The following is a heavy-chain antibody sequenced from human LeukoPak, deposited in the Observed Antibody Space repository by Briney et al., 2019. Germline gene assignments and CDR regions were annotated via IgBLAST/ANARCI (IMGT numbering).Heavy chain of an antibody. D-gene: IGHD1-7*01. J-gene: IGHJ6*03. CDR3: ARLNWNYESYMDV. Sequence: GGSLRLSCAASGFTFDDYAMHWVRQAPGKGLEWVSGISWNSGSIGYADYVKGRFTISRDNAKNSLYLQMNSLRAEDTAVYYCARLNWNYESYMDVWGKGTTVTVSS. V-gene: IGHV3-9*01. CDR2: ISWNSGSI. CDR1: GFTFDDYA.